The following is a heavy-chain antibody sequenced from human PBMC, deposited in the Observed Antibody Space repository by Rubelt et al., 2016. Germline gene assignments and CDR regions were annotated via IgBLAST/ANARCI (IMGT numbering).Heavy chain of an antibody. V-gene: IGHV4-59*01. Sequence: QVQLQESGPGLVKPSETLSLTCTVSGGSISSYYWSWIRQPPGKGLEWIGYIYYSGSTNSNPSLNGRVTISVETSKNQFSLKLSSVTAADTAVYYCASAWDLYGLDPYYFDYWGQGTLVTVSS. J-gene: IGHJ4*02. CDR1: GGSISSYY. D-gene: IGHD3-10*01. CDR2: IYYSGST. CDR3: ASAWDLYGLDPYYFDY.